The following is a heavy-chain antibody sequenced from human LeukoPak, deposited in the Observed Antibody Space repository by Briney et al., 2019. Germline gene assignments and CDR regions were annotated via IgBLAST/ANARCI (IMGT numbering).Heavy chain of an antibody. CDR2: ISSSSSSYI. J-gene: IGHJ4*02. D-gene: IGHD5-18*01. Sequence: GGSLRLSCAASGFTFSSYSMNWVRQAPGKGLEWVSSISSSSSSYIYYADSVKGRFTISRDNAKNSLYLQMNSLRAEDTAVYYCARDPGYSYGYYSDYWGQGTLVTVSS. CDR1: GFTFSSYS. CDR3: ARDPGYSYGYYSDY. V-gene: IGHV3-21*01.